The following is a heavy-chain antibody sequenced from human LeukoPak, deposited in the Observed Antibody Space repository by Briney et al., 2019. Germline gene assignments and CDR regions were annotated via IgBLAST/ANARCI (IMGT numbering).Heavy chain of an antibody. CDR2: ISWDGGST. D-gene: IGHD6-6*01. CDR3: AKDKMVAARPYYYYYMDV. CDR1: GFTFDDYA. Sequence: GGSLRLSCAASGFTFDDYAMHWVRHAPGKGLEWVSLISWDGGSTYYADSVKGRFTISRDNSKNSLYLQMNSLRAEDTALYYCAKDKMVAARPYYYYYMDVWGKGTTVTVSS. V-gene: IGHV3-43D*03. J-gene: IGHJ6*03.